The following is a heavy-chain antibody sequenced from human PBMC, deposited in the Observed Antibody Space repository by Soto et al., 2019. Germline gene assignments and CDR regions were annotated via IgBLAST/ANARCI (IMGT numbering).Heavy chain of an antibody. J-gene: IGHJ2*01. Sequence: EVQLVESGGGLIRPGGSLRLSCAASGFTFSTHSMNWVRQAPGKGLEWVSSISTTSTYIYYTDSVRGRFTISRDNAKNSLYLQTNRLRADDTAVYYCARADYEDRYFDLWGRGTLVTVSS. V-gene: IGHV3-21*01. D-gene: IGHD3-16*01. CDR2: ISTTSTYI. CDR1: GFTFSTHS. CDR3: ARADYEDRYFDL.